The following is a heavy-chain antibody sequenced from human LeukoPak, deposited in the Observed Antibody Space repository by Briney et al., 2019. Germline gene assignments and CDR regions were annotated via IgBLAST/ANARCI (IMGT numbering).Heavy chain of an antibody. J-gene: IGHJ3*01. V-gene: IGHV3-7*02. Sequence: GGSLRLSCAASGFTFSNAWMSWVRQAPGIGLEWVANIKHDGSEKYYVDSVKGRFTISRDNAKNSLSMEMNSLRAEDTAVYYCARQRGYNYGFDAFDLWGQGTMVTVSS. CDR2: IKHDGSEK. CDR3: ARQRGYNYGFDAFDL. CDR1: GFTFSNAW. D-gene: IGHD5-18*01.